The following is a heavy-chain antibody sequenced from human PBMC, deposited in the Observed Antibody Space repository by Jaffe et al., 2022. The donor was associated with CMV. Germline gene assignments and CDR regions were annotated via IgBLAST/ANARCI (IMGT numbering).Heavy chain of an antibody. Sequence: EVQLVQSGAEVKKPGESLRISCKGSGYSFTSYWISWVRQMPGKGLEWMGRIDPSDSYTNYSPSFQGHVTISADKSISTAYLQWSSLKASDTAMYYCARLYYDFWSAHPNWFDPWGQGTLVTVSS. CDR3: ARLYYDFWSAHPNWFDP. V-gene: IGHV5-10-1*03. D-gene: IGHD3-3*01. CDR1: GYSFTSYW. CDR2: IDPSDSYT. J-gene: IGHJ5*02.